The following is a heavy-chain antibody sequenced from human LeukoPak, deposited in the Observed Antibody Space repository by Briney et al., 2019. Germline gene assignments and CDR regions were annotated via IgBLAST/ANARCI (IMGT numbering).Heavy chain of an antibody. D-gene: IGHD5-12*01. Sequence: GRSLRLSCTASGFTFSTSPIHWVRQAPGKGLEWVSFISHDANTKYYPDSVKGRFTVSRDNAKNSLYLQMNSLRVEDTAVYYCARGGYSFDYLGQGTLVTVSS. CDR1: GFTFSTSP. CDR3: ARGGYSFDY. J-gene: IGHJ4*02. V-gene: IGHV3-30*04. CDR2: ISHDANTK.